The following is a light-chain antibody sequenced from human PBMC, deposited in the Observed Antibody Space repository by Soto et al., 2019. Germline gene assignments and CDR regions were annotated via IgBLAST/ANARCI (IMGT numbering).Light chain of an antibody. Sequence: DIVMTQSPDSLAVSLGERATINCKSSQSVLYSPNNKNYLAWYQQKPGQPPKLLIYWASTRESGVPDRFSGSGSGTDFALTVSSLQAEDVAVYYCQQYYTTPVTFGQGTKVDI. CDR2: WAS. CDR1: QSVLYSPNNKNY. V-gene: IGKV4-1*01. CDR3: QQYYTTPVT. J-gene: IGKJ1*01.